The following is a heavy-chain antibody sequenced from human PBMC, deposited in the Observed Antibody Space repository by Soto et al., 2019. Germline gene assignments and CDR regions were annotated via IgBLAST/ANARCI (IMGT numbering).Heavy chain of an antibody. CDR3: AARDRGVVTAFDY. CDR1: GGSISSGDYY. D-gene: IGHD2-21*02. Sequence: SETLSLTGTVSGGSISSGDYYWSWIRQPPGKGLEWIGYIYYSGSTYYNPSLKSRVTISVDTSKNQFSLKLSSVTAADTAVYYCAARDRGVVTAFDYWGQGTLVTVSS. CDR2: IYYSGST. V-gene: IGHV4-30-4*01. J-gene: IGHJ4*02.